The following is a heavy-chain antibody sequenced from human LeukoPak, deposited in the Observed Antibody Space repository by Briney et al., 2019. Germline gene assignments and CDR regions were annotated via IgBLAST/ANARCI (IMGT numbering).Heavy chain of an antibody. CDR1: GYSINTGYY. CDR3: ARFGYSSSWYDWFDP. Sequence: PSETLSLTCSVSGYSINTGYYWGWIRQPPGKGLEWIGTIYHTGNTYYNPSLKSRVTMSVDTSKNQFSLKLSSVTAADTAVYYCARFGYSSSWYDWFDPWGQGTLVTVSS. CDR2: IYHTGNT. V-gene: IGHV4-38-2*02. D-gene: IGHD6-13*01. J-gene: IGHJ5*02.